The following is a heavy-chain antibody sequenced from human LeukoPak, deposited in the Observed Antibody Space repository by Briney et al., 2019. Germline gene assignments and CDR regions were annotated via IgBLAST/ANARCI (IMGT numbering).Heavy chain of an antibody. CDR2: ISSSASTI. Sequence: GGTLRLSCAASGFTFSNYGMNWVRQAPGKGLEWISYISSSASTIYYADSVKGRFTISRDNAKNSLYLQMNSLRAEDTAVYYCAREYYDILTGYYSSDHYYYMDVWGKGTTVTISS. D-gene: IGHD3-9*01. V-gene: IGHV3-48*04. J-gene: IGHJ6*03. CDR3: AREYYDILTGYYSSDHYYYMDV. CDR1: GFTFSNYG.